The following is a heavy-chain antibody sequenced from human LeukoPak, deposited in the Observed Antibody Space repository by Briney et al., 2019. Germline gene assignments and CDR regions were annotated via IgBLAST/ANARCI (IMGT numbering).Heavy chain of an antibody. CDR3: ARTGYYYYMDV. CDR2: IIPIFGTA. J-gene: IGHJ6*03. V-gene: IGHV1-69*01. CDR1: GGTFNSYA. Sequence: SVKVSCKASGGTFNSYAISWVRQAPGQEREWMGGIIPIFGTANYAQKSEGRFTITADESTSTAYMELSSLRSEETAVYYCARTGYYYYMDVWGKGTTVTVSS.